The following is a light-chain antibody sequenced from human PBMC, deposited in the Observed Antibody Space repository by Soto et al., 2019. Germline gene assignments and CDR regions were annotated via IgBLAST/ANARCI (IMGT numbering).Light chain of an antibody. V-gene: IGKV1-27*01. Sequence: DIQMTQSPSSLSASVGDRVTITCRASQGISNYLAWYQQKPGEVPKLLIYAASTLQSGVPPRFSGSGSGTDFSRTISSLQPEDVATYYCQKYTSARWTFGQGTKVEIK. CDR1: QGISNY. CDR2: AAS. J-gene: IGKJ1*01. CDR3: QKYTSARWT.